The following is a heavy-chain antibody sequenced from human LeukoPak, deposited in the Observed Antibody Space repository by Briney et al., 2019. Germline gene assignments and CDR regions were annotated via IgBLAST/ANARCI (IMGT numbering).Heavy chain of an antibody. CDR3: AKGTSTVVTPNYYYYYSMDV. Sequence: SETLSLTCTVSGASISSYYWNWIRQSPGKGLEWIGYIHVSGGTSYDPSLKSRVTISIDTSKNQSSLKLSSVTAADTAVYYCAKGTSTVVTPNYYYYYSMDVWGKGTTVTVSS. CDR1: GASISSYY. V-gene: IGHV4-4*09. CDR2: IHVSGGT. J-gene: IGHJ6*03. D-gene: IGHD4-23*01.